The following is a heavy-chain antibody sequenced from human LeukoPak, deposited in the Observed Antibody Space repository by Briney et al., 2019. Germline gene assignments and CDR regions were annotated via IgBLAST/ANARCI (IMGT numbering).Heavy chain of an antibody. J-gene: IGHJ6*03. CDR3: ARALYYYDSSGYFTGYYYYMDV. CDR1: GYTFTRYD. V-gene: IGHV1-8*01. CDR2: MNPNSDNT. Sequence: ASVKVSCKASGYTFTRYDINWVRQDTGQGLEWMGWMNPNSDNTGYAQKFQGRVTMTRNTSISTAYMELSSLRSEDTAVYYCARALYYYDSSGYFTGYYYYMDVWGKGTTVTVSS. D-gene: IGHD3-22*01.